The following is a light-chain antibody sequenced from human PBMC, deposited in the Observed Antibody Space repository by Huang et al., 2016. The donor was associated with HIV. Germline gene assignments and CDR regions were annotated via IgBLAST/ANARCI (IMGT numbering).Light chain of an antibody. CDR2: SAS. Sequence: IHLTQSPFSLSASVGDRVAISCRASQGIATYLAWYQLKPGKVPKLLIYSASILQSGVPSRFSGTGSGTDFSLTISSLQPDDFATYYCLQLNSFPLTFGGGTKVEIK. CDR1: QGIATY. V-gene: IGKV1-9*01. J-gene: IGKJ4*01. CDR3: LQLNSFPLT.